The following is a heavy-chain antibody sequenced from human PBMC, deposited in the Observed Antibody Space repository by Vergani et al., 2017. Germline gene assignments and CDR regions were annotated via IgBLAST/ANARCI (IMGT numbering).Heavy chain of an antibody. J-gene: IGHJ4*02. CDR2: INSDGSST. CDR1: GFTFSSYW. V-gene: IGHV3-74*01. D-gene: IGHD4-17*01. CDR3: ARDPEHGAIDY. Sequence: EVQLVESGGGLVQPGGSLRLSCAASGFTFSSYWMHWVRQAPGKGLVWVSRINSDGSSTSYADSVKGRFTISRDNAKNSLYLQMNSLRGEDTAVYYCARDPEHGAIDYWGQGTLVTVSS.